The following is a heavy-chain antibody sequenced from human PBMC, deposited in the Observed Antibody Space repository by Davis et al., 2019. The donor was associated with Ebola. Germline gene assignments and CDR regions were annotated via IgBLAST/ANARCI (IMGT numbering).Heavy chain of an antibody. Sequence: GESLKISCATSGFTFSSYAMIWVRQAPGKGLEWVSSISGNSRTTYYTDSVKGRFTVSRDNSKNTLYLQMNSLRAEDTAVYYCARENPGVGFWSGYQDYWGQGTQVTVSS. CDR1: GFTFSSYA. J-gene: IGHJ4*02. V-gene: IGHV3-23*01. D-gene: IGHD3-3*01. CDR2: ISGNSRTT. CDR3: ARENPGVGFWSGYQDY.